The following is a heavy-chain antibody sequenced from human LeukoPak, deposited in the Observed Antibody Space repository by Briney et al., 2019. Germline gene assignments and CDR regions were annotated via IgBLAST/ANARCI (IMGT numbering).Heavy chain of an antibody. CDR3: ARAAEYSSSPPPHYYMDV. CDR1: GGSISPYY. D-gene: IGHD6-6*01. J-gene: IGHJ6*03. Sequence: SETLSLTCVVSGGSISPYYWSRIRQSPGKGLEWIGYIDPSGSASYNPSLKSRVTISVDTSKNQFSLKLSSVTAADTAVYYCARAAEYSSSPPPHYYMDVWGKGTTVTVSS. CDR2: IDPSGSA. V-gene: IGHV4-4*08.